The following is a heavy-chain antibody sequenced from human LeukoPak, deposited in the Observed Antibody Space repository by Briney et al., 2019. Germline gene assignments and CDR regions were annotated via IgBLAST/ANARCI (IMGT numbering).Heavy chain of an antibody. V-gene: IGHV3-74*01. CDR2: INSDGSST. J-gene: IGHJ4*02. Sequence: GGSLRLSCAASGFTYSSYWMHWVRQAPGKGLVWVSRINSDGSSTSYADSVKGRFTISRDNAKNTLYLQMNSLSAEDTAVYYRVRDRGPEAYFDFWGQGALVTVSS. D-gene: IGHD3-10*01. CDR3: VRDRGPEAYFDF. CDR1: GFTYSSYW.